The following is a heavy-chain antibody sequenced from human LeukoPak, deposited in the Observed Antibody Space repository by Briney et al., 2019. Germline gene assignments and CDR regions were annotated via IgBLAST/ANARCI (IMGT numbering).Heavy chain of an antibody. D-gene: IGHD1-26*01. J-gene: IGHJ4*02. Sequence: GGSLRLSCAASGFTFSSYAMHWVRQAPGKGLEWVAVVSYDGSNKYYANSVKGRFTITRDKSKNTLHLQMNSLRAEDTAIYYCARDTSFAVGATLDFWGQGTLVTVSS. CDR1: GFTFSSYA. CDR3: ARDTSFAVGATLDF. CDR2: VSYDGSNK. V-gene: IGHV3-30*04.